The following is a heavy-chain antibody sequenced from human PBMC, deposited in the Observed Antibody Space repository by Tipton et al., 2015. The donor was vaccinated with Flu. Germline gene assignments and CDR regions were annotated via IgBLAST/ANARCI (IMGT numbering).Heavy chain of an antibody. Sequence: LVKPSETLSLTCSVSGGSVNGYFWSWIRQPPGKGLEWIGGLSYSGNTYYNPSLKSRVVISMDTSKNQFSLKLTSVTAADTAVYYCARLSYYDVDLKNFYFDYWGQGALVTVSS. CDR1: GGSVNGYF. CDR3: ARLSYYDVDLKNFYFDY. V-gene: IGHV4-59*04. D-gene: IGHD3-10*02. CDR2: LSYSGNT. J-gene: IGHJ4*02.